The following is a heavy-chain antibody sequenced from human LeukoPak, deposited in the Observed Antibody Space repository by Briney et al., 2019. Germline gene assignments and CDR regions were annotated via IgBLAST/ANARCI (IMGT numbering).Heavy chain of an antibody. CDR2: ISGSGGST. Sequence: PGGSLRLSCAASGFTFSSYAMHWVRQAPGKGLEWVSGISGSGGSTYYADSVKGRFTISRDNSKNTLYLQMNSLRAEDTAVYYCAKSDYYASGLEYWGQGTLVTVSS. J-gene: IGHJ4*02. V-gene: IGHV3-23*01. D-gene: IGHD3-10*01. CDR1: GFTFSSYA. CDR3: AKSDYYASGLEY.